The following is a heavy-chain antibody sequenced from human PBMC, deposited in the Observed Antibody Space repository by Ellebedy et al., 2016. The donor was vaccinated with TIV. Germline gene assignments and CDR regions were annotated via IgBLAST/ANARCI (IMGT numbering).Heavy chain of an antibody. V-gene: IGHV3-30*04. CDR3: AREGILYSSSWLHSYWFDP. Sequence: GGSLRLXXAASGFTFSSYAMHWVRQAPGKGLEWVAVISYDGSNKYYADSVKGRFTISRDNSKNTLYLQMNSLRAEDTAVYYCAREGILYSSSWLHSYWFDPWGQGTLVTVSS. CDR2: ISYDGSNK. CDR1: GFTFSSYA. J-gene: IGHJ5*02. D-gene: IGHD6-13*01.